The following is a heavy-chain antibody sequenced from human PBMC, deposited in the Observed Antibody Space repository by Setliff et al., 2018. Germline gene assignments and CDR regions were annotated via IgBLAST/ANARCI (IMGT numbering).Heavy chain of an antibody. V-gene: IGHV1-2*02. CDR2: INPNSGDT. CDR1: AYTFSGYY. Sequence: GASVKVSCKASAYTFSGYYIHWVRQAPGQGLQWVGWINPNSGDTSYAQKFQGRVTMTRDTSISTAYMEVSRLRSDDTAVYYCVIPFCAGTTCPPSWGQGALVTVSS. J-gene: IGHJ4*02. CDR3: VIPFCAGTTCPPS. D-gene: IGHD2-2*01.